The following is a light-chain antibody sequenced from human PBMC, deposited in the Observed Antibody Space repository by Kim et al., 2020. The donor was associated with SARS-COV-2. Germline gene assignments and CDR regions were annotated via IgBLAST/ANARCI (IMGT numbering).Light chain of an antibody. CDR2: DAS. J-gene: IGKJ2*01. Sequence: ASVGDRVTITCQASQDISNYLHWYQQKPGKAPKLLIYDASNVATGVPSRFIGSGSGTDFTFTISSLQPEDIATYYCQHYDNLPSYTFGQGTKLEI. CDR3: QHYDNLPSYT. CDR1: QDISNY. V-gene: IGKV1-33*01.